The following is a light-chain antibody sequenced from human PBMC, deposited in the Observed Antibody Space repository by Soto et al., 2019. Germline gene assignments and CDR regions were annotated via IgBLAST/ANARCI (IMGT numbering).Light chain of an antibody. CDR3: QQYNSYWT. V-gene: IGKV1-5*03. CDR1: QSISNW. Sequence: DIQMTQSPSTLSASVGDRVTITCRASQSISNWLAWYQQKPGKAPKLLIYKASSLQSGVPSRFSGSRSGTEFTLTISSLQPDDFATYSCQQYNSYWTFGQGTKVELK. CDR2: KAS. J-gene: IGKJ1*01.